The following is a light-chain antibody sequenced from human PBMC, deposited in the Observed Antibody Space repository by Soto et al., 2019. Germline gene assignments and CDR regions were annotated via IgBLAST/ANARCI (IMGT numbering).Light chain of an antibody. CDR1: QSVSSTY. J-gene: IGKJ2*01. Sequence: EIVLTQSPGTLSLSPGERATLSCRASQSVSSTYLAWYQQRPGQTPKLLIYEASTRATGIPDRFSGSGSGTDYTLTISSLQPEDYATYFCQQSYSMPYAFGPGTKVDNK. CDR3: QQSYSMPYA. CDR2: EAS. V-gene: IGKV3D-20*02.